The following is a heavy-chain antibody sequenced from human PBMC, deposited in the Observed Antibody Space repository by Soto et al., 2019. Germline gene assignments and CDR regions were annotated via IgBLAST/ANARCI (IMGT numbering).Heavy chain of an antibody. V-gene: IGHV4-30-2*01. J-gene: IGHJ1*01. D-gene: IGHD4-17*01. CDR3: ARDGDTGEYFQH. CDR2: IYHSGST. Sequence: QLQLQESGSGLVKPSQTLSLTCAVSGGSISSGGYSWSWIRQPPGKGLEWIGYIYHSGSTYYNPSLKTRXXIXVXXSKNQFSLKLSSVTAADTAVYYCARDGDTGEYFQHWGQGTLVTVSS. CDR1: GGSISSGGYS.